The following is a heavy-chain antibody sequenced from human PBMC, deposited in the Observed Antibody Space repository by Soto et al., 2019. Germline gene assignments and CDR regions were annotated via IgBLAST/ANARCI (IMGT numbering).Heavy chain of an antibody. CDR2: IHSDVTT. D-gene: IGHD6-13*01. CDR1: GFSVSSNS. J-gene: IGHJ5*02. V-gene: IGHV3-53*01. Sequence: EMQLVESVGGWIQPGESLRLSCAASGFSVSSNSMNWVRQAPGKGLEWVSVIHSDVTTYFADSVKGRFIISRDNSKNMLYLQMNSLRAEDTAIYYCARELSGSWYNWFDPWGQGTLVTVSS. CDR3: ARELSGSWYNWFDP.